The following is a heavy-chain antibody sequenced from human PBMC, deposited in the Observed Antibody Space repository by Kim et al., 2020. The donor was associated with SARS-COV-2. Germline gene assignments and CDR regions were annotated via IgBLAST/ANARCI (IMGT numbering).Heavy chain of an antibody. Sequence: GGSLRLSCTASGFTFGDYAMSWFRQAPGKGLEWVGFIRSKAYGGTTEYAASVKGRFTISRDDSKSIAYLQMNSLKTEDTAVYYCTRELVDTAMVDYYYGMDVWGQGTTVTVSS. CDR2: IRSKAYGGTT. CDR3: TRELVDTAMVDYYYGMDV. J-gene: IGHJ6*02. CDR1: GFTFGDYA. V-gene: IGHV3-49*03. D-gene: IGHD5-18*01.